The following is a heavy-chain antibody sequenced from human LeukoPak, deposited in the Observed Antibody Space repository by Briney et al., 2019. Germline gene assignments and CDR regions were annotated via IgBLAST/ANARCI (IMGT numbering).Heavy chain of an antibody. V-gene: IGHV1-2*02. CDR2: INPHSGDT. Sequence: ASVKVSCKASGYTFTVYYMHWVRQAPGQGLEWMGYINPHSGDTIYAPNFQGRVTMTRGTSISTVYMELSNLRSDDTAVYYCSTEDKYCSSPSCNDYWGQGTLVTVSS. CDR1: GYTFTVYY. D-gene: IGHD2-2*01. J-gene: IGHJ4*02. CDR3: STEDKYCSSPSCNDY.